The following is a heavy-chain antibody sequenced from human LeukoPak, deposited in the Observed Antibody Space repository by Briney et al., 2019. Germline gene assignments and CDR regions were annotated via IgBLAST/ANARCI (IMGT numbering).Heavy chain of an antibody. CDR3: ARLSEYYDFWSGSGRGDAFDI. CDR1: GGSISSGSYY. CDR2: INHSGST. D-gene: IGHD3-3*01. Sequence: SETLSLTCTVSGGSISSGSYYWSWIRQPPGKGLEWIGEINHSGSTNYNPSLKSRVTISVDTSKNQFSLKLSSVTAADTAVYYCARLSEYYDFWSGSGRGDAFDIWGQGTMVTVSS. V-gene: IGHV4-39*07. J-gene: IGHJ3*02.